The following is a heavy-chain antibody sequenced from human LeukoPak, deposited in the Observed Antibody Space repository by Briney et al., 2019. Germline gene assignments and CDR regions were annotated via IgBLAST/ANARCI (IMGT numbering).Heavy chain of an antibody. D-gene: IGHD3-22*01. Sequence: ASVKVSCKASGYTFTSYDINRVRQATGQGLEWMGWMYPNSGNTGYAQKFQGRVTMTRNTSISTAYMELSSLRSEDTAVYYCARDYDFTSYWYFDLWGRGTLVTVSS. CDR3: ARDYDFTSYWYFDL. V-gene: IGHV1-8*01. CDR1: GYTFTSYD. CDR2: MYPNSGNT. J-gene: IGHJ2*01.